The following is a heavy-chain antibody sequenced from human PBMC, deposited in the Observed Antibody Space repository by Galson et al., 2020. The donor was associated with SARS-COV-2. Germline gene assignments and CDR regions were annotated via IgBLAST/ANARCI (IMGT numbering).Heavy chain of an antibody. CDR2: IKSKTDGGTT. CDR3: TTDRYYDYVWGSYRYLDY. J-gene: IGHJ4*02. V-gene: IGHV3-15*01. D-gene: IGHD3-16*02. CDR1: GFTFSNAW. Sequence: GGSLRLSCAASGFTFSNAWMSWVRQAPGKGLEWVGRIKSKTDGGTTDYAAPMKGRFTISRDDSKNTLYLQMNSLKTEDTAVYYCTTDRYYDYVWGSYRYLDYWGQGTLVTVSS.